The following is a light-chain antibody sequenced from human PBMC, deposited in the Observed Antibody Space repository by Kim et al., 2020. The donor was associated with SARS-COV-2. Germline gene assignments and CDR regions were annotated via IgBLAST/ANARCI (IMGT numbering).Light chain of an antibody. CDR1: SSNIGAGYD. Sequence: QSVLTQPPSVSGAPGQRVTISCTGSSSNIGAGYDVHWYQQLPGTAPKLLIHGNTNRPSGVPDRFAGSKFGTSASLAITGLQAEDEADYYCQSYDTSVSGSVFGGGTKLTVL. V-gene: IGLV1-40*01. J-gene: IGLJ3*02. CDR2: GNT. CDR3: QSYDTSVSGSV.